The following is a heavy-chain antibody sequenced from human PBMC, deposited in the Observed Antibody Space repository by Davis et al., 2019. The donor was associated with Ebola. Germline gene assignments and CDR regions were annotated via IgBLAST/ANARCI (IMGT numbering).Heavy chain of an antibody. D-gene: IGHD3-3*01. CDR1: GFTFSAYG. J-gene: IGHJ6*02. CDR2: ISYDGHDQ. V-gene: IGHV3-30*03. CDR3: VRDPGVLRFLEWSAYYNMDI. Sequence: GESLKISCAASGFTFSAYGMHWVRQAPGHGLEWVGLISYDGHDQYYSDAVKGRFTISRDNAKNTLYLQMNSLTAEDTAVYYCVRDPGVLRFLEWSAYYNMDIWGQGTTVTVSS.